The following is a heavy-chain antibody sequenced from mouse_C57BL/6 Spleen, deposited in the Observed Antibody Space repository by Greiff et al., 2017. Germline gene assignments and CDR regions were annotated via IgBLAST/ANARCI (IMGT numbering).Heavy chain of an antibody. CDR2: ISSGGDYI. V-gene: IGHV5-9-1*02. CDR1: GFTFSSYA. Sequence: EVKLMESGEGLVKPGGSLKLSCAASGFTFSSYAMSWVRQTPEKRLAWVAHISSGGDYIYYADTVKGRLTIARDNARNTLYLQMSSLKSEDKATYYCTRDGNYYFDYWGQGTNLTVSS. CDR3: TRDGNYYFDY. J-gene: IGHJ2*01. D-gene: IGHD2-1*01.